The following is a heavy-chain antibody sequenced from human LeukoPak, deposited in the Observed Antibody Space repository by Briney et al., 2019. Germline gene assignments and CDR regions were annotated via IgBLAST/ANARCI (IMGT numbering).Heavy chain of an antibody. CDR1: GGSISSGGYS. CDR3: ARGGSGSYLDY. V-gene: IGHV4-30-2*01. CDR2: IYHSGST. J-gene: IGHJ4*02. Sequence: SETLSLTCAVSGGSISSGGYSWSWIRQPPGKGLEWIGYIYHSGSTYYNPSLKSRVTISVDRSKNQFSLKLSSVTAADTAVYYCARGGSGSYLDYWGQGTLSPSPQ. D-gene: IGHD3-10*01.